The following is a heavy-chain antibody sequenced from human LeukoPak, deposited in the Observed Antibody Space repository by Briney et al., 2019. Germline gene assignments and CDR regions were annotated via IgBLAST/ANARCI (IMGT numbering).Heavy chain of an antibody. CDR2: IWYDGSNK. D-gene: IGHD3-10*01. CDR3: ARDSTMVRGVIGPFDY. V-gene: IGHV3-33*01. J-gene: IGHJ4*02. CDR1: GFTFSSYG. Sequence: GRSLRLSCAASGFTFSSYGMHWVRQAPGKGLEWVAVIWYDGSNKYYADSVKGRFTISRDNSKNTLYPQMNSLRAEDTAVYYCARDSTMVRGVIGPFDYWGQGTLVTVSS.